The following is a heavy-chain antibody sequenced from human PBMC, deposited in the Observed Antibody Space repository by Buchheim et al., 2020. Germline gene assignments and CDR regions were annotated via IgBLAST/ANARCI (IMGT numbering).Heavy chain of an antibody. J-gene: IGHJ6*03. CDR3: ARGSDIVVVPAAIDVPYYYYMDV. Sequence: QVQLVQSGAEVKKPGASVKVSCKASGYTFTGYYMHWVRQAPGQGLEWMGWINPNSGGTNYAQKFQGWVTMTRDTSISTAYMELSRLRSDDTAVYYCARGSDIVVVPAAIDVPYYYYMDVWGKGTT. V-gene: IGHV1-2*04. CDR2: INPNSGGT. D-gene: IGHD2-2*02. CDR1: GYTFTGYY.